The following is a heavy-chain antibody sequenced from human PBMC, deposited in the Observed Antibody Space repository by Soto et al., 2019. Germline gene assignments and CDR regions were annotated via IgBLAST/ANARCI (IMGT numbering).Heavy chain of an antibody. Sequence: QVQLQESGPGLVKPSETLSLTCTVSGGSISSYYWSWIRQPPGKGLEWIGYIYYSGSTNYNPSLKSRVTTSVDTSKNRLSLKLSSVTSADPAVYYCARPPVGPSGSGSYFDYWGQGTLVTVSS. CDR2: IYYSGST. D-gene: IGHD3-10*01. J-gene: IGHJ4*02. V-gene: IGHV4-59*08. CDR3: ARPPVGPSGSGSYFDY. CDR1: GGSISSYY.